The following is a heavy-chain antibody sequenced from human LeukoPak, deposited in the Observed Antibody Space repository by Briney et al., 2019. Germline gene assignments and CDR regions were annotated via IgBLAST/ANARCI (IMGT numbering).Heavy chain of an antibody. CDR2: IYYSGST. CDR3: ARGVIIMNWFDP. D-gene: IGHD3-10*01. J-gene: IGHJ5*02. CDR1: GGSISSYY. V-gene: IGHV4-59*08. Sequence: PLETLSLTCTVSGGSISSYYWSWIRQPPGKGLEWIGYIYYSGSTNYNPSLKSRVTISVDTSKNQFSLKLSSVTAADTAVYYCARGVIIMNWFDPWGQGTLVTVSS.